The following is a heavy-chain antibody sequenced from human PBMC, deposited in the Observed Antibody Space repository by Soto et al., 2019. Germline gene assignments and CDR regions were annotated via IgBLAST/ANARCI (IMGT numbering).Heavy chain of an antibody. Sequence: SETLSLTCAVYGGFVSSGSYCWSWIRQPPGKGLEWIGGICHSGRTYYNPSLKSRVTISVDTSKNQFSLKLSSVTAADTAVYYCARHYYGSGMLKYYFDYWGQGTLVTVSS. CDR1: GGFVSSGSYC. D-gene: IGHD3-10*01. CDR2: ICHSGRT. CDR3: ARHYYGSGMLKYYFDY. V-gene: IGHV4-39*01. J-gene: IGHJ4*02.